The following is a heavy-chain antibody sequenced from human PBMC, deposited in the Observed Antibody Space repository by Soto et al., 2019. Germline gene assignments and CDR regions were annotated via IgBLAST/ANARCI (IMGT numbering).Heavy chain of an antibody. J-gene: IGHJ5*02. CDR2: IYYSGST. Sequence: SETLSLTCTVSGGSVSSGSYYWSWIRQPPGKGLEWIGYIYYSGSTNYNPSLKSRVTTSVDTSKNQSSLKLSSVTAADTAVYYCARGIGGSSWYNWFDPWGQGTLVTVSS. CDR3: ARGIGGSSWYNWFDP. CDR1: GGSVSSGSYY. D-gene: IGHD6-13*01. V-gene: IGHV4-61*01.